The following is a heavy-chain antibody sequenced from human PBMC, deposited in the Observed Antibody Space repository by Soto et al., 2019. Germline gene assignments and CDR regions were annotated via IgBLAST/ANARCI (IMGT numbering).Heavy chain of an antibody. V-gene: IGHV3-23*01. CDR3: AGDRYYYYGMDV. Sequence: GGSLRLSCAASGFTFSSYAMSWVRQAPGKGLEWVSAISGSGGSTYYADSVKGRFTISRDNSKNTLYLQMNSLRAEDTAVYYCAGDRYYYYGMDVWGQGTTVTVSS. D-gene: IGHD7-27*01. CDR1: GFTFSSYA. CDR2: ISGSGGST. J-gene: IGHJ6*02.